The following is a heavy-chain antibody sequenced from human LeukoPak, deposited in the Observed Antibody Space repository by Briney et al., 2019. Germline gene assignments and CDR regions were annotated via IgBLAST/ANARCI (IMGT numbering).Heavy chain of an antibody. D-gene: IGHD5-18*01. V-gene: IGHV4-34*01. J-gene: IGHJ4*02. CDR1: GWSFSGYY. CDR2: INHSGST. Sequence: SETLSLTCAVYGWSFSGYYWSWIRQPPGKGLEWIGEINHSGSTNYNPSLKSRVTISVDTSKNQFSLKLSPVTAADTAVYYCARGEGQLWSYYFDYWGQGTLVTVSS. CDR3: ARGEGQLWSYYFDY.